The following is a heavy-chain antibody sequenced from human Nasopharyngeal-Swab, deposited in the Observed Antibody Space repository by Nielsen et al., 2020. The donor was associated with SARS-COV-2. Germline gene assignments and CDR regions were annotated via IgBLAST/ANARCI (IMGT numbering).Heavy chain of an antibody. CDR3: AKDTTPLYSSSSVPYYYGMDV. V-gene: IGHV3-9*01. Sequence: SLKISCAASGFTFDDYAMHWVRQAPGKGLEWVSGISWNSGSIGNADSVKGRFTISRANAKHSLSLQMNSLRAEDKDLYYCAKDTTPLYSSSSVPYYYGMDVWGQGTTVTVSS. CDR2: ISWNSGSI. J-gene: IGHJ6*02. CDR1: GFTFDDYA. D-gene: IGHD6-6*01.